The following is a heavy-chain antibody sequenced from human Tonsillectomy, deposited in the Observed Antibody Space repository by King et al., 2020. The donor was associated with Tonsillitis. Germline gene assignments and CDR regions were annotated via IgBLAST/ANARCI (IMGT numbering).Heavy chain of an antibody. CDR2: INHSGST. V-gene: IGHV4-34*01. CDR3: ARANCSTTSCYGDWFDP. Sequence: VQLQQWGAGRLKPSETLSLTCAVYGGSFSGYYWSWIRQPPGKGLEWIGEINHSGSTNYNPSLKSRVIISIDTSKKQFSLKLSSVTAADAAVYYCARANCSTTSCYGDWFDPWGQGNRVTVSS. J-gene: IGHJ5*02. CDR1: GGSFSGYY. D-gene: IGHD2-2*01.